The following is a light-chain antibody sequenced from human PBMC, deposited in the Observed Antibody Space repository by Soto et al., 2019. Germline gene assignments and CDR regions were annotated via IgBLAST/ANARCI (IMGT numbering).Light chain of an antibody. V-gene: IGKV1-12*01. CDR2: ATS. Sequence: DIRMTQSPSSVSASVGDRVTITCRASQGIGNWLAWYQQKPGKAPKPLIYATSNLHSGVPSRFSGSGSGTDFTLTISSLQSEDFATYYCQQANSFPRTFGQGTKLEIK. J-gene: IGKJ2*01. CDR1: QGIGNW. CDR3: QQANSFPRT.